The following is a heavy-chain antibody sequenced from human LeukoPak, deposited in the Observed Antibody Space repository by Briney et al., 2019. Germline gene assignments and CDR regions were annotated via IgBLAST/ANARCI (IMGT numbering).Heavy chain of an antibody. Sequence: GGSLRLSCAASGFTFSSYAMHWVRQAPGKGLEYVSAVSSNGSSTYYANSVKGRFTISRDNSKNTLYLQMGSLRAEDMAVYYCARGQGWVGWYDFDYWGQGTLVTVSS. CDR1: GFTFSSYA. CDR3: ARGQGWVGWYDFDY. V-gene: IGHV3-64*01. D-gene: IGHD6-19*01. J-gene: IGHJ4*02. CDR2: VSSNGSST.